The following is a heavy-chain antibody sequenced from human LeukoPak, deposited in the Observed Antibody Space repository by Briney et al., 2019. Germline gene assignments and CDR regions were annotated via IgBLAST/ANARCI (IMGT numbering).Heavy chain of an antibody. CDR1: GFTFSSYE. Sequence: GGSLRLSCAASGFTFSSYEMNWLRQAPGEGLEWVPYISSSSSTIYYADSVKGRFTISRDNAKNSLYLQMNSLRAEDTAVYYCASTPYSSSFGAFDIWGQGTMVTVPS. D-gene: IGHD6-13*01. CDR2: ISSSSSTI. J-gene: IGHJ3*02. V-gene: IGHV3-48*01. CDR3: ASTPYSSSFGAFDI.